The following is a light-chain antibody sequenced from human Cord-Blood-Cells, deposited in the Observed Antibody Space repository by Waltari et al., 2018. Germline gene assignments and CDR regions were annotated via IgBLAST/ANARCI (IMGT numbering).Light chain of an antibody. Sequence: QSALTQPASVSGSPGQSITISCTGTSSDVGGYNYVSWDQQHPGKAPNLMIYDVSKRPSGVSNRFSGSKSGNTASLTISGLQAEDEADYYCSSYTSSSTWVFGGGTKLTVL. CDR3: SSYTSSSTWV. CDR1: SSDVGGYNY. J-gene: IGLJ3*02. V-gene: IGLV2-14*01. CDR2: DVS.